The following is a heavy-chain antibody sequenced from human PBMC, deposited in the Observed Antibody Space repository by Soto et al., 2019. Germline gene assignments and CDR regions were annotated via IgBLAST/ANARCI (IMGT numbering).Heavy chain of an antibody. J-gene: IGHJ4*02. D-gene: IGHD3-22*01. CDR1: GYTFTSYA. CDR2: INAGNGNT. V-gene: IGHV1-3*01. CDR3: ARTSGRYYDSSGYYPPGY. Sequence: ASVKVSCKASGYTFTSYAMHWVRQAPGQRLEWMGWINAGNGNTKYSQKFQGRVTITRDTSASTAYMELSSLRSEDTAVYYCARTSGRYYDSSGYYPPGYWGQGTLVTVSS.